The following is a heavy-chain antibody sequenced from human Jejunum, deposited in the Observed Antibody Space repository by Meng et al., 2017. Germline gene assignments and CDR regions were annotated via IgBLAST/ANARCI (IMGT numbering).Heavy chain of an antibody. D-gene: IGHD3-3*01. J-gene: IGHJ4*02. CDR3: ARGPPDDFWSGAFDY. V-gene: IGHV1-69*13. CDR2: IVPMFGTV. CDR1: GGTFRRYG. Sequence: SVKVSCKTSGGTFRRYGFSWVRQAPGQGLEWVGRIVPMFGTVNYAQKFQGRVTFTADGSTSTAYMELSSLTSDDTAVYYCARGPPDDFWSGAFDYWGQETLVTVSS.